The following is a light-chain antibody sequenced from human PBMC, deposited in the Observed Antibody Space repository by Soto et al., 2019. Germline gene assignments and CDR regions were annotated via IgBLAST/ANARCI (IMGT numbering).Light chain of an antibody. Sequence: QSVLTQPPSASGSPGQSVTISCTGTSSDVGGYNYVSWHQQHPGKAPKLMIYEVNKRPSGVPDRFSGSKSGSTASLTVSGLQAEDEADYYCSSYAGSDNSYVFGTGTKVTVL. CDR2: EVN. CDR1: SSDVGGYNY. CDR3: SSYAGSDNSYV. V-gene: IGLV2-8*01. J-gene: IGLJ1*01.